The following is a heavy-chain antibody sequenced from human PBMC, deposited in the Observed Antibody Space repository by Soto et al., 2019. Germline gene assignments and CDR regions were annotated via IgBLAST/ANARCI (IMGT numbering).Heavy chain of an antibody. D-gene: IGHD6-13*01. Sequence: EVQLVESGGGLVKPGGSLRLSCAASGFTFSSYSMNWVRQAPGKGLEWVSSISSSSSYIYYADSVKVRFTISRDNPKNSLYLQMNSLRAEDTAVYYCAGTSGIAAADAFDIWGQGTMVTVSS. CDR3: AGTSGIAAADAFDI. CDR2: ISSSSSYI. V-gene: IGHV3-21*01. CDR1: GFTFSSYS. J-gene: IGHJ3*02.